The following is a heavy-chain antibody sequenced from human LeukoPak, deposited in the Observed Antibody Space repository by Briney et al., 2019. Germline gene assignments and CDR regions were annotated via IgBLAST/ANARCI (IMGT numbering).Heavy chain of an antibody. D-gene: IGHD3-22*01. V-gene: IGHV4-39*07. CDR2: IYYSGST. CDR3: ARGPIIIIVESYFDY. CDR1: GGSISSSSYY. J-gene: IGHJ4*02. Sequence: SETLSLTCTVSGGSISSSSYYWGWIRQPPGRGLEWIGSIYYSGSTNYNPSLKSRVTISVDTSKNQFSLKLSSVTAADTAVYYCARGPIIIIVESYFDYWGQGTLVTVSS.